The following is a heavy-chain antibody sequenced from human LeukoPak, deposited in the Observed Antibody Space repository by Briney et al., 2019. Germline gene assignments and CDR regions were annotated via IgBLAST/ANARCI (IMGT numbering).Heavy chain of an antibody. CDR2: IIPIFGTA. V-gene: IGHV1-69*13. J-gene: IGHJ4*02. Sequence: GASVKVSCKASGGTFSSYAIIWVRHAPGQGLEWMGGIIPIFGTANYTQKFQGRVTITADESTSTAYMELSSLRSEDTAVYYCARVPNSSGPFDYWGQGTLVTVSS. CDR1: GGTFSSYA. CDR3: ARVPNSSGPFDY. D-gene: IGHD3-22*01.